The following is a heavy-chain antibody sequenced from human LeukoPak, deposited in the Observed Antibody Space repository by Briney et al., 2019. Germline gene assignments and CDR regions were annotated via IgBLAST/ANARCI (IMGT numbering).Heavy chain of an antibody. CDR2: ISSSSSYI. CDR3: ARPRVGIAVAPYYMDV. Sequence: PGGSLRLSCAASGFTFSSYSMNWVRQAPGKGLEWVSSISSSSSYIYYADSAKGRFTISRDNAKNSLYLQMNSLRAEDTAVYYCARPRVGIAVAPYYMDVWGKGTTVTVSS. J-gene: IGHJ6*03. V-gene: IGHV3-21*01. D-gene: IGHD6-19*01. CDR1: GFTFSSYS.